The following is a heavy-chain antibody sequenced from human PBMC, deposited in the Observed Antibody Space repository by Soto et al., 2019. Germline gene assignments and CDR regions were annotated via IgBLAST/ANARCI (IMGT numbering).Heavy chain of an antibody. D-gene: IGHD6-13*01. Sequence: SETLSLTCTVSGGSISSDSYFWSWIRQHPGKGLEWIGYIDYIGRAYYNPSLKSRVTTSVDTSKNQFSLRLSSVTVADTATYYCAREVKSAPASEAIDIWYQGTLLTLS. CDR3: AREVKSAPASEAIDI. J-gene: IGHJ3*02. V-gene: IGHV4-31*03. CDR1: GGSISSDSYF. CDR2: IDYIGRA.